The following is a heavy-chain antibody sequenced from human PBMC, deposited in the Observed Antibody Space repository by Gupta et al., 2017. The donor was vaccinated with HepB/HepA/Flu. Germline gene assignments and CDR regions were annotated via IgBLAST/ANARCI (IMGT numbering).Heavy chain of an antibody. D-gene: IGHD1-26*01. J-gene: IGHJ3*02. CDR2: IYTSGST. Sequence: EVQLFESGGGLVRLGGSLRRSCAASGFTVSTNYFRLDRQAPGKGLEWFSVIYTSGSTYYADSVKGRFTISRDNSKNTLYLQMNSLRAEDTAVYYCARERGTSYNDAFDIWGQGTMVIVSS. CDR3: ARERGTSYNDAFDI. CDR1: GFTVSTNY. V-gene: IGHV3-66*01.